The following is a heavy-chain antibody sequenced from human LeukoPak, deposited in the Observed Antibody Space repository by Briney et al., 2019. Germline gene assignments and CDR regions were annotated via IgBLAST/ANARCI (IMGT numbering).Heavy chain of an antibody. D-gene: IGHD2-2*01. V-gene: IGHV1-46*01. CDR1: GYTFTRFY. Sequence: ASVKVSCKASGYTFTRFYMHWLRQAPGQGLEWMGIINPGGGSTTYAQKFQGRVTMTRDTSISTAYMELSRLRSDDTAVYYCAREIKLGYCSSTSCYALNYWGQGTLVTVSS. CDR2: INPGGGST. CDR3: AREIKLGYCSSTSCYALNY. J-gene: IGHJ4*02.